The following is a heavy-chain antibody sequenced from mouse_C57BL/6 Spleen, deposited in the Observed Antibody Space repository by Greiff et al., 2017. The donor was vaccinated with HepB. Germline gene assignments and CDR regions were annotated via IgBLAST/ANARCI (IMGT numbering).Heavy chain of an antibody. CDR1: GYTFTDYY. CDR3: AKYYGNYRYFDV. J-gene: IGHJ1*03. CDR2: INPNNGGT. V-gene: IGHV1-26*01. Sequence: EVQLQQSGPELVKPGASVKISCKASGYTFTDYYMNWVKQSHGKSLEWIGDINPNNGGTSYNQKFKGKATLTVDKSSSTAYMELRSLTSEDSAVYYCAKYYGNYRYFDVWGTGTTVTVSS. D-gene: IGHD2-1*01.